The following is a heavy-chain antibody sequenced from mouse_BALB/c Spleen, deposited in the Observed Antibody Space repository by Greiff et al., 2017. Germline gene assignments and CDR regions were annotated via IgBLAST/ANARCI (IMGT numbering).Heavy chain of an antibody. CDR1: GFTFSDYY. CDR2: ISDGGSYT. J-gene: IGHJ4*01. CDR3: AREGRFYYAMDY. Sequence: EVQRVESGGGLVKPGGSLKLSCAASGFTFSDYYMYWVRQTPEKRLEWVATISDGGSYTYYPDSVKGRFTISRDNAKNNLYLQMSSLKSEDTAMYYCAREGRFYYAMDYWGQGTSVTVSS. V-gene: IGHV5-4*02.